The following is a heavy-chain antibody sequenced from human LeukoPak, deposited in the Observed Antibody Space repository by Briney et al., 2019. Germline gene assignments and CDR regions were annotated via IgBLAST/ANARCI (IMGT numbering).Heavy chain of an antibody. CDR2: IIPIFGTA. J-gene: IGHJ6*03. CDR1: GGTFSSYA. Sequence: ASVKLSCKASGGTFSSYAISWVRQAPGQGLEWMGGIIPIFGTANYAQKFQGRVTITADESTSTAYMELSSLRSEDTAVYYCARAAGFSQYYYYYMDVWGKGTTVTISS. V-gene: IGHV1-69*13. CDR3: ARAAGFSQYYYYYMDV. D-gene: IGHD6-13*01.